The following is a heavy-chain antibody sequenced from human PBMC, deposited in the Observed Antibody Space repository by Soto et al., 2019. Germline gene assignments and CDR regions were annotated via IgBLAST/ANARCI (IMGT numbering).Heavy chain of an antibody. V-gene: IGHV4-61*05. Sequence: PSETLSLTCTVSGGSMSSSYYWTWIRQSPGKGLEWIGYIYYTGSTNSNPSLKSRVTISVDRSKNQFSLKLSSVTAADTAVYYCARGPPFHWGQGTLVTVSS. CDR2: IYYTGST. CDR1: GGSMSSSYY. CDR3: ARGPPFH. D-gene: IGHD3-16*01. J-gene: IGHJ4*02.